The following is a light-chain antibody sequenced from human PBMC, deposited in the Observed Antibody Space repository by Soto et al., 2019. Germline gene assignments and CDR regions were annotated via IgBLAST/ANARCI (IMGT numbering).Light chain of an antibody. V-gene: IGKV1-39*01. Sequence: DIQRTQSPSSLPASVGDRISITCRASQSIGTYLRWYQQKPGKAPKLLIYGASNLQSGVTSRFSGSGSETGFTRTISSLQPEDFATYYCQQSYSAPRTFGQGTKVEI. CDR3: QQSYSAPRT. CDR1: QSIGTY. CDR2: GAS. J-gene: IGKJ2*01.